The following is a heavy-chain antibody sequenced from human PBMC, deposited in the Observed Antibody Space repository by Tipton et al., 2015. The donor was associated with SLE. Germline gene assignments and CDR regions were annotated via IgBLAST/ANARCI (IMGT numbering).Heavy chain of an antibody. CDR3: ARQMFDTSAGPFDY. Sequence: SLRLSCAASGFTFSSYGMHWVRQAPGKGLEWVSFISGTNSHIYYADSLKGRFTISRDNAKNSLYLQMNSLRAEDTAVYYCARQMFDTSAGPFDYWGQGTLVTVSS. CDR1: GFTFSSYG. V-gene: IGHV3-21*01. J-gene: IGHJ4*02. D-gene: IGHD3-22*01. CDR2: ISGTNSHI.